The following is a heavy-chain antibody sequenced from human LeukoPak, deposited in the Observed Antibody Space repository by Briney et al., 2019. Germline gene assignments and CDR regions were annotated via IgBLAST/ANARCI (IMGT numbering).Heavy chain of an antibody. J-gene: IGHJ3*02. CDR3: ARAYDSSGSAYFDI. CDR2: IYSTGST. V-gene: IGHV4-61*02. D-gene: IGHD3-22*01. CDR1: GDSISNGTYY. Sequence: PSQTLSLTCTVSGDSISNGTYYWNWIRQPAGKGLEWIGRIYSTGSTNYNPSLKSRVTISVDTSKNEFSLKLSSVTAADTAVYYCARAYDSSGSAYFDIWGQGTMVTVSS.